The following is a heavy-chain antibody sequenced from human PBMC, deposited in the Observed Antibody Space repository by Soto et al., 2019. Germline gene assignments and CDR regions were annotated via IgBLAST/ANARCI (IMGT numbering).Heavy chain of an antibody. CDR1: GGTFSSYT. CDR2: IIPILGIA. D-gene: IGHD5-12*01. Sequence: QVQLVQSGAEVKKPGSSVKVSCKASGGTFSSYTISWVRQAPGQGLEWMGRIIPILGIANYAQKFQGRVTITAEKSTSTAYMELSSLRSEDTAVYYCARGGRGDGYTGYYYYGMDVWGQGTTITVSS. J-gene: IGHJ6*02. CDR3: ARGGRGDGYTGYYYYGMDV. V-gene: IGHV1-69*02.